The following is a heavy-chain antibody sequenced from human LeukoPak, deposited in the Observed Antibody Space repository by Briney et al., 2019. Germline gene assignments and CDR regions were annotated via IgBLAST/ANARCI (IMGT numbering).Heavy chain of an antibody. J-gene: IGHJ6*03. V-gene: IGHV3-20*01. CDR2: INWNGGST. CDR3: ASMGHAAAGFWSSMDV. CDR1: GFTFGDYG. Sequence: PGGSLRLSCAASGFTFGDYGMSWVRQAPGKELEWVSGINWNGGSTGYADSVKGRFTISRDNAKNSLYLQMNSLRAEDTALYHCASMGHAAAGFWSSMDVWGKGTTVTVSS. D-gene: IGHD3-3*01.